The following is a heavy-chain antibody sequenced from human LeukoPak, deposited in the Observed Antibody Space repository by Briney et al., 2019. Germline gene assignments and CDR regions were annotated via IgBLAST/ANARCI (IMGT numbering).Heavy chain of an antibody. CDR1: GFTFSSYA. V-gene: IGHV3-30-3*01. CDR2: ISYDGSNK. J-gene: IGHJ4*01. CDR3: VRSAFLTTEFYFDY. Sequence: GRSLRLSCAASGFTFSSYAMHWVRQAPGKGLEWVAVISYDGSNKYYADSVKGRFTISRDNSKSTLYLQMNSLRAEDTAVYYCVRSAFLTTEFYFDYWGHGTLVTVSS. D-gene: IGHD4-11*01.